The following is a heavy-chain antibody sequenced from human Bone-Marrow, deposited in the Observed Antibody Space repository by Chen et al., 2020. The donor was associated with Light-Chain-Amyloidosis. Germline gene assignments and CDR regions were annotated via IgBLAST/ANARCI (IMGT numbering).Heavy chain of an antibody. CDR3: ARYEPHFSDSIISGYTA. CDR1: NGAFGVAY. J-gene: IGHJ5*02. Sequence: QVELQQWGAGLLKPSETLSLTCVIHNGAFGVAYWTWIRQPPGKGLKWIAEINHSGSANYNSSLKSRTTISVDKSKNQFSLRMISVTAADTAVYYCARYEPHFSDSIISGYTAWGQGTSVTVSS. V-gene: IGHV4-34*01. D-gene: IGHD5-12*01. CDR2: INHSGSA.